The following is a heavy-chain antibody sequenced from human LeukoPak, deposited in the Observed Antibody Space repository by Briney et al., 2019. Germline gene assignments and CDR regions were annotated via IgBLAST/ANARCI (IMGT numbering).Heavy chain of an antibody. CDR3: ARDAPLAAAGSSGAFDI. J-gene: IGHJ3*02. CDR2: IYYSGST. Sequence: PSETLSLTCTVSGGSISSSSYYWGWIRQPPGKGLEWIGSIYYSGSTYYSPSLKSRVTISVDTSKNQFSLKLSSVTAADTAVYYCARDAPLAAAGSSGAFDIWGQGTMVTVSS. V-gene: IGHV4-39*07. CDR1: GGSISSSSYY. D-gene: IGHD6-13*01.